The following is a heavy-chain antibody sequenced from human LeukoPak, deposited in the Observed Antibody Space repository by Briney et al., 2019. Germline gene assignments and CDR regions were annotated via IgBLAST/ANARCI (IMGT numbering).Heavy chain of an antibody. CDR3: ARRAYSDHFFDY. D-gene: IGHD4-17*01. J-gene: IGHJ4*02. CDR1: GFILSDYG. Sequence: PGGSLRLSCAASGFILSDYGMSWVRRAPGKGLEWVSDLSGSGDSKFYLDSVKGRFTISRDNVKKSLYLQLSSLRAEDTAVYYCARRAYSDHFFDYWGQGTLVTVSP. V-gene: IGHV3-48*03. CDR2: LSGSGDSK.